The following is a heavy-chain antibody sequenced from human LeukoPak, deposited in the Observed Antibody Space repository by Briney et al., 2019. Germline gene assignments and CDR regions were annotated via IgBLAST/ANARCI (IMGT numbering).Heavy chain of an antibody. CDR2: IYYSGST. CDR3: SRESGPFSPFGF. Sequence: SETLSLTCTVSGGSISSYYWSWIRQPPGKGLEWIGYIYYSGSTNYNPSLKSRVTISVDTSKNQFSLKLSSVTAADTAVYYCSRESGPFSPFGFWGQGTLVSVHS. CDR1: GGSISSYY. J-gene: IGHJ4*02. D-gene: IGHD1-26*01. V-gene: IGHV4-59*01.